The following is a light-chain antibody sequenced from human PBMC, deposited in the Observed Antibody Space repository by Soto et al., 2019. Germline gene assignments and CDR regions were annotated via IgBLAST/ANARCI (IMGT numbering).Light chain of an antibody. CDR1: QRVTSF. CDR2: AAS. V-gene: IGKV1-39*01. CDR3: HQSYSAPYT. J-gene: IGKJ2*01. Sequence: DIQMTQSPSSLSASVGDRVIITCRASQRVTSFINWYRQRPGKAPELLIFAASTLHSGVPSRFSGSGSGTDFTLTITSLHIGDIGVYFCHQSYSAPYTFGQGTKLAIK.